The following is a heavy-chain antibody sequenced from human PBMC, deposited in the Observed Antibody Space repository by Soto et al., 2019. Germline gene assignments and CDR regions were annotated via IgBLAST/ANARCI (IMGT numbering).Heavy chain of an antibody. Sequence: PGGSLRLSCAASGFNFSSFGMHWVRQAPGKGLEWVSLIWYDGSKKSYGDSVKGRFTISRGNSRNTVYLQMNSLRADDTAVYYCARDASYYSLWSGYYPSRNGMDVWGQGTTVTVSS. D-gene: IGHD3-3*01. CDR1: GFNFSSFG. CDR3: ARDASYYSLWSGYYPSRNGMDV. J-gene: IGHJ6*02. CDR2: IWYDGSKK. V-gene: IGHV3-33*01.